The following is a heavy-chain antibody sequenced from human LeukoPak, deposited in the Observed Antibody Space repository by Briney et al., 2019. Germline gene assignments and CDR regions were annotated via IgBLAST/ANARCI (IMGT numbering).Heavy chain of an antibody. D-gene: IGHD2-21*02. J-gene: IGHJ4*02. V-gene: IGHV1-2*02. CDR2: INPNSGGT. CDR3: ARDFCGGDCETFDY. CDR1: GYTFTGYY. Sequence: ASVKVSCKASGYTFTGYYMHWVRQAPGQGLEWMGWINPNSGGTNYAQKFQGRVTMTRDTSISTAYMELRSLRSDDTAVYYCARDFCGGDCETFDYWGQGTLVTVSS.